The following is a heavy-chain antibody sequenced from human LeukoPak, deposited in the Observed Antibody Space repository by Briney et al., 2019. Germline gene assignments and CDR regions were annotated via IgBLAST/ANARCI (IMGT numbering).Heavy chain of an antibody. V-gene: IGHV3-11*04. J-gene: IGHJ5*02. CDR3: ARVRQGWFDP. CDR2: ISSSGGTI. Sequence: PGGSLRLSCAASGFTFSDYYMKWIRQAPGKGLEWVSYISSSGGTIYYADSVKGRFTISRDNAKNSLYLQMNSLRAEDTAVYYCARVRQGWFDPWGQGTLVTVSS. CDR1: GFTFSDYY.